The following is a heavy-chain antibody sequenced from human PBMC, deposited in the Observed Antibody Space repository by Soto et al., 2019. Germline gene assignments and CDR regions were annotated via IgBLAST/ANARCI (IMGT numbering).Heavy chain of an antibody. CDR2: IYYSGYT. CDR3: ARHSLVRAAAAPFDY. J-gene: IGHJ4*02. Sequence: PSETLSLTCTVSGGSISSSSYYWGWIRQPPGKGLEWIGSIYYSGYTYYNPSLKSRVTISVDTSKNQFSLKLSSVTAADTAMYHCARHSLVRAAAAPFDYWGQGTLVTVSS. D-gene: IGHD6-13*01. CDR1: GGSISSSSYY. V-gene: IGHV4-39*01.